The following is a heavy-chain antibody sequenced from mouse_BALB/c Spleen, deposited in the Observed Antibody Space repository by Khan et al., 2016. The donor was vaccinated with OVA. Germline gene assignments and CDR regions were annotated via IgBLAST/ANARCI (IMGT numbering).Heavy chain of an antibody. CDR1: GYSFTTYY. CDR2: IDPFSGDT. J-gene: IGHJ3*01. V-gene: IGHV1S135*01. Sequence: EVQLKQSGPELMKPGASVKISCKASGYSFTTYYIHWVLQSHGKSLDWIGYIDPFSGDTTYNQKFKGKATLTVDKSSSTAYIHLNNLTSEDSAVYYCTRHGYVAWFTYWGQGTLVTVSA. CDR3: TRHGYVAWFTY. D-gene: IGHD2-2*01.